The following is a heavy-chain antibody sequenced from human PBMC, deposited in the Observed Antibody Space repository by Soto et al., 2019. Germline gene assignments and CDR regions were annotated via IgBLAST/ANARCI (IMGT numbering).Heavy chain of an antibody. CDR3: ASRASDAFDI. CDR1: GGSISSGGYY. CDR2: VYYGVST. J-gene: IGHJ3*02. Sequence: QVQLQESGPGLVKPSQTLSLTCTVSGGSISSGGYYWSWLRQHPGKGLEWIGYVYYGVSTYYNPSLKRRVTISVDTSKNHFALKLSSVTAADTAVYYCASRASDAFDIWGQGTMVTVSS. V-gene: IGHV4-31*03.